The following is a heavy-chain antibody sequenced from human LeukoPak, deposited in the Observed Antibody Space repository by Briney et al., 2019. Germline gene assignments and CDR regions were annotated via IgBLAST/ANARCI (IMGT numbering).Heavy chain of an antibody. J-gene: IGHJ6*03. CDR1: VGTFSSYA. CDR2: IIPIFGTA. V-gene: IGHV1-69*13. D-gene: IGHD2-21*01. CDR3: ARKGYCGGDCYSDYYYYHMDV. Sequence: SVKVSCKDSVGTFSSYAICWGRQAPGQGLEWMGGIIPIFGTANYAQKFQGRVTITADESTSTAYMELSSLRSEDTAVYYCARKGYCGGDCYSDYYYYHMDVWGKGTTVTVSS.